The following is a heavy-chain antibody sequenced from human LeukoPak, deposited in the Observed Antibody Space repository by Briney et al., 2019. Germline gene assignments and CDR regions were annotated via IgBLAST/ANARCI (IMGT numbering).Heavy chain of an antibody. D-gene: IGHD4-23*01. CDR3: ARHRNDYGGNSFGD. Sequence: SETLSLTCTVSGGSISSSYWSWIRQPRGKKLEWIAYIYYTGSTNYNPSLKSRATISVDTSKNHFSLELSSVTAADTAVYFCARHRNDYGGNSFGDWGQGTPVTVSS. CDR2: IYYTGST. J-gene: IGHJ4*02. CDR1: GGSISSSY. V-gene: IGHV4-59*08.